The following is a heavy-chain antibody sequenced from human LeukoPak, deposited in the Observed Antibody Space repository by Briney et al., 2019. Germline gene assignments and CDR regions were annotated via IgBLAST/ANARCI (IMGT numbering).Heavy chain of an antibody. D-gene: IGHD3-3*01. CDR2: INHSGST. CDR1: GGSFSGYC. CDR3: ARGHYDFWSGYYGAFDI. J-gene: IGHJ3*02. V-gene: IGHV4-34*01. Sequence: SETLSLTCAVYGGSFSGYCWSWIRQPPGKGLEWIGEINHSGSTNYNPSLKSRVTISVDTSKNQFSLKLSSVTAADTAVYHCARGHYDFWSGYYGAFDIWGQGTMVTVSS.